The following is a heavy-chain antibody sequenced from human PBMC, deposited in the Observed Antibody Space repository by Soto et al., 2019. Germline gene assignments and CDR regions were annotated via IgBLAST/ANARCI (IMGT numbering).Heavy chain of an antibody. CDR3: AKRFSKTTVTTPYAWFFDL. CDR1: GFSFGDYA. Sequence: EVQLLESGGGLVQPEGSLRLSCAASGFSFGDYAMSWVRQAPGKGLEWVSIISGSSSHSFYADSVKGRFTISRDNSRDTLYLPMDSLRDEDTAVYYCAKRFSKTTVTTPYAWFFDLWGRGTLVTVSS. D-gene: IGHD4-17*01. V-gene: IGHV3-23*01. J-gene: IGHJ2*01. CDR2: ISGSSSHS.